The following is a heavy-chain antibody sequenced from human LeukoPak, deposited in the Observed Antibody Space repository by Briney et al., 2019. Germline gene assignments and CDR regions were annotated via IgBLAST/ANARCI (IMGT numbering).Heavy chain of an antibody. CDR1: GGSISSSSYY. Sequence: PSETLSLTCTVSGGSISSSSYYWGWIRQPPGKGLEWIGSIYYSGSTYYNPSLKSRVTISVDTSKNQFSLKLSSVTAADTAVYYCARQGGDDILTGYLDYWGQGTLVTVSS. D-gene: IGHD3-9*01. J-gene: IGHJ4*02. CDR2: IYYSGST. CDR3: ARQGGDDILTGYLDY. V-gene: IGHV4-39*01.